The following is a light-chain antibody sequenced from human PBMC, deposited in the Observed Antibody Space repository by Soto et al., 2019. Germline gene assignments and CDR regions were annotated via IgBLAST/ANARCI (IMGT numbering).Light chain of an antibody. CDR1: NIGSKS. CDR3: QVWDSSSDHP. V-gene: IGLV3-21*03. J-gene: IGLJ2*01. CDR2: DDS. Sequence: SYELTQPPSVSVAPGKTARITGGGTNIGSKSVHWYQQKPGQAPVVVVYDDSDRPSGIPERFSGSNSGNTATLTISRVEAGDEADYYCQVWDSSSDHPFGGGTKLTVL.